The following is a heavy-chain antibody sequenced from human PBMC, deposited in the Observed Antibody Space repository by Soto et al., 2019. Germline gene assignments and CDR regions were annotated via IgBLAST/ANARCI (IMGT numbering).Heavy chain of an antibody. CDR3: ARASIAAAGYYFDY. J-gene: IGHJ4*02. V-gene: IGHV3-53*01. CDR2: IYSGGST. Sequence: EVQLVESGGGLIQPGGSLRLSCAASGFTVSTHYMSWVRQAPGKGLEWVSVIYSGGSTYYADSVKGRFTISRDNPKNTLYLQMNSLRAEDTAVYYCARASIAAAGYYFDYWGQGTLVTVSS. CDR1: GFTVSTHY. D-gene: IGHD6-13*01.